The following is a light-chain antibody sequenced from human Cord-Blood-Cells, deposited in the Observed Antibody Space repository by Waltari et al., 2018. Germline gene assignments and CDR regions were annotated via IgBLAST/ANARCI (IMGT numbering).Light chain of an antibody. Sequence: DIQMTQSPSSLSASVGDRVTITRRESQSISSYLNWYQQKPGKAPKLLIYAASSFQSGVPSRFSGSGSGTDFTLTISSLQPEDFATYYCQQSYSTPYTFGQGTKLEIK. CDR3: QQSYSTPYT. CDR1: QSISSY. CDR2: AAS. J-gene: IGKJ2*01. V-gene: IGKV1-39*01.